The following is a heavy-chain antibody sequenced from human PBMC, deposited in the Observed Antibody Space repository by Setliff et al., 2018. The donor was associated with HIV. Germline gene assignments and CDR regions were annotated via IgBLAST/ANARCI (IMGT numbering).Heavy chain of an antibody. J-gene: IGHJ1*01. CDR2: LWFDGKNR. D-gene: IGHD6-19*01. CDR1: GLNFTRCD. CDR3: TRGNSNGWYGGYFQH. Sequence: SGGSLRLSCAASGLNFTRCDMHWVRQAPGKGLDWLAVLWFDGKNRRYAASVKGRFTISRDNSKNTLYLQMSSLKTEDTVVYYCTRGNSNGWYGGYFQHWGQGTLVTVSS. V-gene: IGHV3-33*04.